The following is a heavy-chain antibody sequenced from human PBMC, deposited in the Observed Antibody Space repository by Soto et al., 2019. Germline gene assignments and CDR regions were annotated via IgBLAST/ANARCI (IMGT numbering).Heavy chain of an antibody. V-gene: IGHV3-7*01. CDR3: ARDTYGDNGPVLDY. CDR2: IKEDGSEI. CDR1: GFTFGRHW. Sequence: EVQVVESGGGLVQPGGSLRLSCAGSGFTFGRHWMTWVRQAPGKGLEWVANIKEDGSEIYYVDSVKGRFTISRDNAKNPVYLQMNSLRAEDTALYYCARDTYGDNGPVLDYWGQGTLVTVSS. J-gene: IGHJ4*02. D-gene: IGHD4-17*01.